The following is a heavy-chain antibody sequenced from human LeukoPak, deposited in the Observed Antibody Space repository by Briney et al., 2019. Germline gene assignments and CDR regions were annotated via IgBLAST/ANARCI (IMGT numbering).Heavy chain of an antibody. V-gene: IGHV3-9*01. CDR2: ISWNSGSI. J-gene: IGHJ4*02. Sequence: GRSLRLSCAASGFTFDDYAMHWVRQAPGKGLEWVSGISWNSGSIDYADSVKGRFTISRDNVKNSLYLQMNSLRAEDTALYYCAKGDYYDSSGYSDYWGQGTLVTVSS. CDR1: GFTFDDYA. CDR3: AKGDYYDSSGYSDY. D-gene: IGHD3-22*01.